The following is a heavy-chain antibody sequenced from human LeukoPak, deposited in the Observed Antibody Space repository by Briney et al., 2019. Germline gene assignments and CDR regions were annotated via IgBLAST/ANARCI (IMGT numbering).Heavy chain of an antibody. V-gene: IGHV4-59*01. Sequence: SETLSLTCTVSGGSLSTYYWSWIRKPPGEGLEWIGHIYNSGSTNYSPSLKSRVTISVDTSKNQFSLKLSSVTAADTAVYYCARFKRAGGWSYFDYWGQGTLVTVSS. CDR1: GGSLSTYY. J-gene: IGHJ4*02. CDR2: IYNSGST. CDR3: ARFKRAGGWSYFDY. D-gene: IGHD6-19*01.